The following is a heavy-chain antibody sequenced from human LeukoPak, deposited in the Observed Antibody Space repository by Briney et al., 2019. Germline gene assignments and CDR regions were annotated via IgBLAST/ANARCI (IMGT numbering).Heavy chain of an antibody. D-gene: IGHD3-16*01. V-gene: IGHV4-61*03. CDR2: HSGNS. CDR3: ATYYVGAGGRGH. J-gene: IGHJ4*02. CDR1: GASVSSNSYH. Sequence: SETLSLTCTVSGASVSSNSYHWSWIRQAPGKGLEWIGHSGNSDYKPSLKSRITMSTDTSNSRFSLNLVSVTAADTAVYYCATYYVGAGGRGHWGPGTLVTVSS.